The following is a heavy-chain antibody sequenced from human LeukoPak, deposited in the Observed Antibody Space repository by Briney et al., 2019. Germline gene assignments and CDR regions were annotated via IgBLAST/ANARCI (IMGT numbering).Heavy chain of an antibody. V-gene: IGHV3-48*01. CDR3: AKDYSGSYPYDAFDI. D-gene: IGHD1-26*01. CDR1: GFTFSSYS. J-gene: IGHJ3*02. CDR2: ISSSSSTI. Sequence: GGSLRLSCAASGFTFSSYSMNWVRQAPGKGLEWVSYISSSSSTIYYADSVKGRFTISRDNSKNTLYLQMNSLRAEDTAVYYCAKDYSGSYPYDAFDIWGQGTMVTVSS.